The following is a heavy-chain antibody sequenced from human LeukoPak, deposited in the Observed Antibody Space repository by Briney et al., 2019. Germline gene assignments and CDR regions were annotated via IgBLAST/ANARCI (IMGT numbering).Heavy chain of an antibody. Sequence: GGSLRLSCAASGFTFSSYWMHWVRQAPGKGLVWVSRINSDGSSTSYADSVKGRFTISRDNAKNTLYLQMNSLKTEDTAVYYCTRAPITGIVGTTWGQGTLVTVSS. V-gene: IGHV3-74*01. CDR3: TRAPITGIVGTT. J-gene: IGHJ4*02. CDR2: INSDGSST. CDR1: GFTFSSYW. D-gene: IGHD1-26*01.